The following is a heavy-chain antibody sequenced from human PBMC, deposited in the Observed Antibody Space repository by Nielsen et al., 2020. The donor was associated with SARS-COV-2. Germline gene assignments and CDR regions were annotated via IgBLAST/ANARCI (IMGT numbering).Heavy chain of an antibody. Sequence: GESLKISCAASGFTFSNYWMTWVRQAPGKGLEWVANIKEDGSEKNYVDSVKGRFTISRDNAKNSLFLQMNSLRAEDTAVYYCAREVGITIFGVVIQEHFDYWGQGTLVTVSS. D-gene: IGHD3-3*01. J-gene: IGHJ4*02. CDR2: IKEDGSEK. CDR1: GFTFSNYW. CDR3: AREVGITIFGVVIQEHFDY. V-gene: IGHV3-7*01.